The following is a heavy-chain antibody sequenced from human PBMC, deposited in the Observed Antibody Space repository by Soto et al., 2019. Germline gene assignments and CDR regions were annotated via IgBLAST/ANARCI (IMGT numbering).Heavy chain of an antibody. J-gene: IGHJ4*02. D-gene: IGHD2-21*01. CDR3: AKDAVYKDGLWLMDQ. V-gene: IGHV3-23*01. CDR1: GFTLSTFA. Sequence: GGSLRLSCAVSGFTLSTFAMTWVRQAPGKGLECVSGIVGSGSQIHYADSVKGRFTISKDNSKSILYLQMDSLRVDDTAGYFCAKDAVYKDGLWLMDQWGQGTQVTVSS. CDR2: IVGSGSQI.